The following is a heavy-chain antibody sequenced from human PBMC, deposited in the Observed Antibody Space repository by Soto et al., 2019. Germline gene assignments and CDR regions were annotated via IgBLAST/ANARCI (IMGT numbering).Heavy chain of an antibody. CDR1: GYTFTGYY. J-gene: IGHJ4*02. V-gene: IGHV1-2*04. CDR3: ARAIQLWSHFDY. CDR2: INPNSGRT. Sequence: QVQLVQSGAEVKKPGASVKVSCKASGYTFTGYYMHWVRQAPGQGLEWMGWINPNSGRTNYAQKFQGWVTMTRDTSISTAYMELSRLRSDDTAVYYCARAIQLWSHFDYWGQGTLVTVSS. D-gene: IGHD5-18*01.